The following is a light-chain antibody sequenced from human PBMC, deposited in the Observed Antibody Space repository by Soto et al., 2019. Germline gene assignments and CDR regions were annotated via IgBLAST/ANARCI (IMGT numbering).Light chain of an antibody. V-gene: IGKV3D-15*01. J-gene: IGKJ5*01. Sequence: EIWLTQSPVTLSLSPGERATLSCRASQSIKNYLAWYQQKPGQSPRLLIYGASIRATAIPDRLSGSGSGTEFTLTISRMKSEDFAVYYCQQYKDWPLFGHGTRLEIK. CDR2: GAS. CDR3: QQYKDWPL. CDR1: QSIKNY.